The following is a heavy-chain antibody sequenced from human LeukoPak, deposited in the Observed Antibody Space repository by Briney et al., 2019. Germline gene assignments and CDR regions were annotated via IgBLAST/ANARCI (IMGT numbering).Heavy chain of an antibody. CDR3: ARGGENWSFDY. D-gene: IGHD1-1*01. V-gene: IGHV3-53*01. CDR2: IYRGGST. CDR1: EFTVSSTY. Sequence: PGGSLRLSCAASEFTVSSTYMSWVRQAPGKGLEWVSVIYRGGSTYYADSVKGRFTISRDNSKNTLYLQMNSLRVDDTALYYCARGGENWSFDYWGQGTLVTVSS. J-gene: IGHJ4*02.